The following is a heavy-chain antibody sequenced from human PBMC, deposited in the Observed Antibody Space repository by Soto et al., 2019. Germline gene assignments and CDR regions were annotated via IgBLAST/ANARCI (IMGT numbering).Heavy chain of an antibody. Sequence: QVQLQESGPGLVKPSETLSLTCTVSGGSVSSGSYYWSWIRQPPGKGLEWIGYIYYSGSTNYNPSLKSRVTISVDTSKNQFSLKLSSVTAADTAVYYCARDSSGHNDYWGQGTLVTVSS. V-gene: IGHV4-61*01. J-gene: IGHJ4*02. CDR1: GGSVSSGSYY. CDR2: IYYSGST. D-gene: IGHD6-19*01. CDR3: ARDSSGHNDY.